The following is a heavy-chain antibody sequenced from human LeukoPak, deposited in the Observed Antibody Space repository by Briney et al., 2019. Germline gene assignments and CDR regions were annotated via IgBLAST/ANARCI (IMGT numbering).Heavy chain of an antibody. Sequence: SETLSLTCAVYGGSFSGYYWSWIRQPPGKGLEWIGEINHSGSTNYNPSLKSRVTISVDTSKNQFSLKLSSVTAADTAVYYCARGGRYDYIWGSYRHPFDYWGQGTLVTVSS. J-gene: IGHJ4*02. CDR1: GGSFSGYY. V-gene: IGHV4-34*01. D-gene: IGHD3-16*02. CDR2: INHSGST. CDR3: ARGGRYDYIWGSYRHPFDY.